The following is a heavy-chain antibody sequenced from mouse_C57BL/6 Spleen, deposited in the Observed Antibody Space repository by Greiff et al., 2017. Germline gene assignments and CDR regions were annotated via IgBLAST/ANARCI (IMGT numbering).Heavy chain of an antibody. J-gene: IGHJ1*03. D-gene: IGHD1-1*01. CDR1: GYSFTGYF. CDR2: INPYNGDT. Sequence: EVKLQESGPELVKPGDSVKISCKASGYSFTGYFMNWVMQSHGKSLEWIGRINPYNGDTFYNQKFKGKATLTVDKSSSTAHMELRSLTSEDSAVYYCARGRYGSSYGYFDVWGTGTTVTVSS. V-gene: IGHV1-20*01. CDR3: ARGRYGSSYGYFDV.